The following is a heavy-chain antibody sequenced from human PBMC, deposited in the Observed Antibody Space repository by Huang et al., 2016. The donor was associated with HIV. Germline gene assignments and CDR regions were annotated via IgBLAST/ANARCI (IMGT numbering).Heavy chain of an antibody. D-gene: IGHD3-22*01. Sequence: QVQLVQSGAEVKKPGASVKVSCKASGYAFTSYYMHWVRQAPGQGLEWMRIINPSDGSTSDAQKFQGRVTTTRDTSTSTVFMELSSLRSEDTAVYYCARDRDFYDSSGYWGFNYFDYWGQGTLVTVSS. V-gene: IGHV1-46*01. CDR1: GYAFTSYY. J-gene: IGHJ4*02. CDR2: INPSDGST. CDR3: ARDRDFYDSSGYWGFNYFDY.